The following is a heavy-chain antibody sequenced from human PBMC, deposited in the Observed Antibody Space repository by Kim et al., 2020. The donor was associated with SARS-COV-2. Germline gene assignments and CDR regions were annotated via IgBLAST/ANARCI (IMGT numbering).Heavy chain of an antibody. Sequence: SETLSLTCTVSGGSISSSSYYWGWIRQPPGKGLEWIGSIYYSGSTYYNPSLKSRVTISVDTSKNQFSLKLSSVTAADTAVYYCARHGLAYCGGDCYSSFDYYDSSGYPNFDYWGQGTLVTVSS. CDR2: IYYSGST. CDR1: GGSISSSSYY. V-gene: IGHV4-39*01. J-gene: IGHJ4*02. D-gene: IGHD2-21*02. CDR3: ARHGLAYCGGDCYSSFDYYDSSGYPNFDY.